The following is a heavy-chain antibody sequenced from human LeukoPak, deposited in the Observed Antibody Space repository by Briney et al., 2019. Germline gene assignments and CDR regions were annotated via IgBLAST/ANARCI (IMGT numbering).Heavy chain of an antibody. V-gene: IGHV1-2*06. CDR3: ARDYCSSTSCLFDY. Sequence: AGSVQVSCQASGYTFTCYHMHWVRQAPGQGLEWMGRINPNSGDTNYAQKFQGRVTMTRDTSISTAYMELSRLRSDDTAVYYCARDYCSSTSCLFDYWGQGTLVTVSS. CDR2: INPNSGDT. J-gene: IGHJ4*02. CDR1: GYTFTCYH. D-gene: IGHD2-2*01.